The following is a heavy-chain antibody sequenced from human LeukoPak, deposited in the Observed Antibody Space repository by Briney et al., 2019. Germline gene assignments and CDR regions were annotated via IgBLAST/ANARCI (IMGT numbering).Heavy chain of an antibody. Sequence: SVKVSCKASGYTFTSYGISWVRQAPGQGLEWMGWISAYNGNTNYAQKLQGRVTMTTDTSTSTAYMEQRSLRSDDTAVYYCARSRDYYDSSGITNDYWGQGTLVTVSS. CDR1: GYTFTSYG. J-gene: IGHJ4*02. CDR3: ARSRDYYDSSGITNDY. CDR2: ISAYNGNT. D-gene: IGHD3-22*01. V-gene: IGHV1-18*01.